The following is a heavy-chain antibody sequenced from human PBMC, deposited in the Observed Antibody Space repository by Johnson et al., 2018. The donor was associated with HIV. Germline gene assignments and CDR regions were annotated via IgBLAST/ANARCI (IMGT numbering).Heavy chain of an antibody. J-gene: IGHJ3*02. D-gene: IGHD5-24*01. CDR1: RFTFSSYG. V-gene: IGHV3-33*01. CDR2: IWYDGSNK. Sequence: QVQLVESGGGVVQPGGSLRLSCAASRFTFSSYGMHWVRQAPGKGLKWVAVIWYDGSNKYYADSVKGRFTISRDNSKNTLYLQMNSLRAEDTAVYYCAREMATIRGYAFDIWGQGTMVTVSS. CDR3: AREMATIRGYAFDI.